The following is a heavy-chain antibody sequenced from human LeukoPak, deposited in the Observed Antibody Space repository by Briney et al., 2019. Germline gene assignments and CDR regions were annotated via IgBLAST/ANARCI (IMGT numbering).Heavy chain of an antibody. Sequence: PSETLSLTCTVSGGSISSSSYYWGWIRQPPGKGLEWIGSIYYSGSTYYNPSLKSRVTISVDTSKNQFSLKLSSVTAADTAVCYCARPDSGYVIDYWGQGTLVTVSS. CDR3: ARPDSGYVIDY. CDR1: GGSISSSSYY. J-gene: IGHJ4*02. V-gene: IGHV4-39*01. D-gene: IGHD5-12*01. CDR2: IYYSGST.